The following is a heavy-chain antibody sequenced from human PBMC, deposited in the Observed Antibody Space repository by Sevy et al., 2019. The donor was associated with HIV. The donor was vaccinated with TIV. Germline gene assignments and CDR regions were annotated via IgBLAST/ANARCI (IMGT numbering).Heavy chain of an antibody. CDR2: ISYDGNNK. CDR1: GFTFSSYA. D-gene: IGHD3-10*01. Sequence: GGSLRLSCAASGFTFSSYAIHWVRQTPGKGLEWVAVISYDGNNKYYADSVKGRFTVSRDNSKNTLYAQMNSLRAEDTAVYYCAKDHNLWSEGGFLHHWGQGTRVTVSS. V-gene: IGHV3-30*18. J-gene: IGHJ1*01. CDR3: AKDHNLWSEGGFLHH.